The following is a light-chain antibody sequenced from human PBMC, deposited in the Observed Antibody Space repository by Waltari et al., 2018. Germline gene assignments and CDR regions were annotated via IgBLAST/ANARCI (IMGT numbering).Light chain of an antibody. CDR1: SRDVGGHNF. V-gene: IGLV2-8*01. J-gene: IGLJ1*01. Sequence: QSALTQPPSASGSPGQSVTISCTGTSRDVGGHNFVSWYQQHPGKAPKVIIYKVTKRPSGVPDRFSGSKCGNTASLTVSGLQTEDEADYYCCSYAGSDTPYVFGTGTTVTVL. CDR2: KVT. CDR3: CSYAGSDTPYV.